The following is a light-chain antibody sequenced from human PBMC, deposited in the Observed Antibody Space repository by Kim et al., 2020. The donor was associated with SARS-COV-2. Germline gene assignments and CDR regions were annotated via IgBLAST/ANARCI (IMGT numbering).Light chain of an antibody. CDR3: CSYAGSNTYVV. V-gene: IGLV2-23*02. Sequence: QSALTQPASVSGSPGQSITISCTGTSSDVGSYNLVSWYQQHPGKAPKLMIYEVSKRPSGVSNRFSGSKSGNTASLTISGLQAEDEADYYCCSYAGSNTYVVFGGGTKL. J-gene: IGLJ2*01. CDR2: EVS. CDR1: SSDVGSYNL.